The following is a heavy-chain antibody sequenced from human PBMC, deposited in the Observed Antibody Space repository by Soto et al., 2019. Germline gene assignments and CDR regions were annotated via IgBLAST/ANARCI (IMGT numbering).Heavy chain of an antibody. D-gene: IGHD2-15*01. CDR1: GYSFTSYW. CDR3: ARVRIVGYCSGGSCWDGFDI. V-gene: IGHV5-51*03. J-gene: IGHJ3*02. CDR2: IYPGDSDT. Sequence: EVQLVQSGAEVKKPGESLKISCKGSGYSFTSYWIGWVRQMPGKRLEWMGIIYPGDSDTRYSPSFQGQVTISADKSISPAYLQWSSLKASDTAMYYCARVRIVGYCSGGSCWDGFDIWGQGTMVTVSS.